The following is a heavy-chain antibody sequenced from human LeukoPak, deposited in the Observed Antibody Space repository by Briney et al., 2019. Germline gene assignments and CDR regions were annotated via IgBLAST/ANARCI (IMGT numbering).Heavy chain of an antibody. V-gene: IGHV4-61*02. CDR1: GGSISSGSYY. CDR3: ARAGDFWSGYPSRNYMDV. J-gene: IGHJ6*03. CDR2: IYTSGST. Sequence: PSQTLSLTCTVSGGSISSGSYYWRWIRQPAGKALAWIGRIYTSGSTNYIPSLKSRVTISVDTSRNQFSLKLSSVTAADTAVYYCARAGDFWSGYPSRNYMDVWGKGTTVTVSS. D-gene: IGHD3-3*01.